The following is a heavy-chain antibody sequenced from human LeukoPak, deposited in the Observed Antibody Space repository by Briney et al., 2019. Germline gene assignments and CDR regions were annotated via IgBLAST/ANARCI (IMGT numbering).Heavy chain of an antibody. Sequence: ASVTVSCKASGYTFTSYGISWVRQAPGQGLEWMGWISAYNGNTNYAQKLQGRVTMTTDTSTSTAYMELRSLRSDDTAVYYCGYCSGGSCYSNWFDPWGQGTLVTVSS. CDR3: GYCSGGSCYSNWFDP. CDR2: ISAYNGNT. J-gene: IGHJ5*02. CDR1: GYTFTSYG. V-gene: IGHV1-18*01. D-gene: IGHD2-15*01.